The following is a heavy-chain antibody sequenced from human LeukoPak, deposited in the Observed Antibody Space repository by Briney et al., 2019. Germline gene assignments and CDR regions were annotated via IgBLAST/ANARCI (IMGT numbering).Heavy chain of an antibody. V-gene: IGHV4-59*02. CDR1: GGSVTDYY. Sequence: SETLSLTCTVSGGSVTDYYWSWIRQSPGKGLEWIGYIYYTGTSYNPSLKSRVTISVDTSENQFSLKLSSVTAADTAVYYCARAPNWYYDFWSGYYPAWFDPWGQGTLVTVSS. CDR2: IYYTGT. J-gene: IGHJ5*02. D-gene: IGHD3-3*01. CDR3: ARAPNWYYDFWSGYYPAWFDP.